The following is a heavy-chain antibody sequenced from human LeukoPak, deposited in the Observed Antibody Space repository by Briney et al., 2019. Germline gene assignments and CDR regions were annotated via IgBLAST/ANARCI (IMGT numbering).Heavy chain of an antibody. CDR2: IYTSGST. V-gene: IGHV4-4*07. CDR1: GGSISSYY. J-gene: IGHJ4*02. D-gene: IGHD3-22*01. Sequence: PSETLSLTCTVSGGSISSYYWSWIRQPAGKGLEWIGRIYTSGSTNYNPSLNSRVTMSVDTSKNQFSLKLSSVTAADTAVYYCARAGNYYDSSRYRVDYWGQGTLVTVSS. CDR3: ARAGNYYDSSRYRVDY.